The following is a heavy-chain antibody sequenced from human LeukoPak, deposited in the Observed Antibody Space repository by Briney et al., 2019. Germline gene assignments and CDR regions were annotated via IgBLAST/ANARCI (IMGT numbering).Heavy chain of an antibody. D-gene: IGHD2-2*01. CDR3: ARGYRGCSSTSCYRAPDV. CDR2: IYYSGST. V-gene: IGHV4-59*01. J-gene: IGHJ6*04. CDR1: GGYISSYY. Sequence: SETLSLPCTVSGGYISSYYWSWIRQPPGKGPEWIGYIYYSGSTNYKPSLKSRVTISVDTSKNQFSLKLSSVTAADTAVDYGARGYRGCSSTSCYRAPDVWGKGTTVTVSS.